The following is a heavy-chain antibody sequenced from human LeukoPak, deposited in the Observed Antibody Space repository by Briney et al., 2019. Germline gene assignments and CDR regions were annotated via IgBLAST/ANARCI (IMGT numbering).Heavy chain of an antibody. J-gene: IGHJ6*03. CDR2: FYYRATVFNGGTS. CDR3: ARGGCLASCYDFWRGYYSGIDYMDV. D-gene: IGHD3-3*01. V-gene: IGHV4-39*07. Sequence: SETLSLTCTVSGGSISIDNYYWAWLRQPPGKGLEWIGTFYYRATVFNGGTSYYHPSLKSRVTVSLDTSKNQFSLSLTSVTAADTAVYYCARGGCLASCYDFWRGYYSGIDYMDVWGKGTTVTVSS. CDR1: GGSISIDNYY.